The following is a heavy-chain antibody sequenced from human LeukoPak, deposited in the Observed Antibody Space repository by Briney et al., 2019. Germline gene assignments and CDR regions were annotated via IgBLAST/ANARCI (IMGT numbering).Heavy chain of an antibody. CDR2: IYHSGGT. J-gene: IGHJ4*02. CDR3: ARGMVRGVIVDY. V-gene: IGHV4-38-2*02. CDR1: GNSISSGYY. Sequence: KPSETLSLTCTVSGNSISSGYYWGWTRQPPGKGLEWIGSIYHSGGTYYNLSLKSRVTISVDTSKNQFSLKLSSVTAADTAVYYCARGMVRGVIVDYWGQGTLVTVSS. D-gene: IGHD3-10*01.